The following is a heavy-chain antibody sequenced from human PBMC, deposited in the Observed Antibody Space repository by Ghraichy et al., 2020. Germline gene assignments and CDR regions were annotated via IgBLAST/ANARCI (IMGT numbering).Heavy chain of an antibody. CDR3: ARGSAVVRFYYYAGMDV. Sequence: LSLTCVGSGFTFSGYSMNWVRQSPGKGLEWVSHISSSSRNIFYADPVKGRFTLSRDNAKNSLSLQMNSLRDEDTAVYYCARGSAVVRFYYYAGMDVWGQGTTVTVSS. CDR1: GFTFSGYS. D-gene: IGHD4-23*01. CDR2: ISSSSRNI. V-gene: IGHV3-48*02. J-gene: IGHJ6*02.